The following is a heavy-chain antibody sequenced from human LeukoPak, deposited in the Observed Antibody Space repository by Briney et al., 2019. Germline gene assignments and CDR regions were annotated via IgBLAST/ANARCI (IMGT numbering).Heavy chain of an antibody. CDR1: GYTFTDYY. D-gene: IGHD5/OR15-5a*01. Sequence: GASVKVSCKAFGYTFTDYYIHWVREAPGKGLEWMGRVDPEDGETTYAEKFQGRVTITADTSTDTAYMELNNLRSVDTAVYYCATMSTVDPWGQGTLVTVSP. CDR2: VDPEDGET. CDR3: ATMSTVDP. V-gene: IGHV1-69-2*01. J-gene: IGHJ5*02.